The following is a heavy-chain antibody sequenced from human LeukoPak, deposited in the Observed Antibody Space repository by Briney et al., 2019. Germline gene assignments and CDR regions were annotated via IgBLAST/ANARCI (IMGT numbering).Heavy chain of an antibody. Sequence: GAPPQICCKGSGYSFTSYWSGWGRPLPGKGEGGMGIIYTGDSDTRYSPSCQGQVTISADKSISTAYLQWTSLKASDTAMYYCSRFTIMADIWGQRTMVTVSS. V-gene: IGHV5-51*01. J-gene: IGHJ3*02. CDR3: SRFTIMADI. CDR2: IYTGDSDT. D-gene: IGHD3-10*01. CDR1: GYSFTSYW.